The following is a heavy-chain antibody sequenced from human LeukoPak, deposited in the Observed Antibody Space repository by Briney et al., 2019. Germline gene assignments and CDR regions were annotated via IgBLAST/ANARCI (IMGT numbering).Heavy chain of an antibody. V-gene: IGHV3-23*01. CDR1: GFTFASYG. CDR2: ITTNGGST. CDR3: AIMHGYYDGTGYWVQ. D-gene: IGHD3-22*01. J-gene: IGHJ1*01. Sequence: GGSLRLSCAASGFTFASYGMSWVRQAPGKGLEWVSFITTNGGSTSYADSVEGRFTISRDNPRNTLYMQMNSLRDKDTAVYYCAIMHGYYDGTGYWVQWGQGTLVTVSS.